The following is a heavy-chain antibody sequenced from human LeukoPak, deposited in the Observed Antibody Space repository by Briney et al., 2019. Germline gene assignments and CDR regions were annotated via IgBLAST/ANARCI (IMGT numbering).Heavy chain of an antibody. D-gene: IGHD3-22*01. Sequence: GGSLRLSCAASGFTFSSYAVSWVRQAPGKGLEWVSAISGDGSSTYYADSVKGRFTISRDNAKNSLYLQMNSLRAEDTAVYYCASGSSGYYYTLDYWGQGTLVTVSS. CDR3: ASGSSGYYYTLDY. CDR2: ISGDGSST. J-gene: IGHJ4*02. V-gene: IGHV3-23*01. CDR1: GFTFSSYA.